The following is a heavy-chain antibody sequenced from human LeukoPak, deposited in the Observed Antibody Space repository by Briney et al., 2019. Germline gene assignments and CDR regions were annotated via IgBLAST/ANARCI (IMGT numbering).Heavy chain of an antibody. D-gene: IGHD2-15*01. CDR2: IYYSGST. CDR1: GGSISSSSYC. V-gene: IGHV4-39*01. J-gene: IGHJ4*02. CDR3: ARLSAALGYFDY. Sequence: SETLSLTCTVSGGSISSSSYCWGWIRQPPGKGLEWIGSIYYSGSTYYNPSLKSRVTISVDTSKNQFSLKLSSVTAADTAVYYCARLSAALGYFDYWGQGTLVTVSS.